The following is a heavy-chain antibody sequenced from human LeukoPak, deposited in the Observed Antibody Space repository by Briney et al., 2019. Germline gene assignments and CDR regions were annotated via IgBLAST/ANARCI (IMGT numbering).Heavy chain of an antibody. CDR3: AKRGAEVGTTVAPGDY. CDR1: GFTFSSYW. J-gene: IGHJ4*02. V-gene: IGHV3-74*01. CDR2: INSDGSST. Sequence: GGSLRLSCAASGFTFSSYWMHWVRQGPGKGLVWVSRINSDGSSTSYADSVKGRFTISRDNAKNTLYLQMNSLRAEDTAVYYCAKRGAEVGTTVAPGDYWGQGTLLTVSS. D-gene: IGHD1-26*01.